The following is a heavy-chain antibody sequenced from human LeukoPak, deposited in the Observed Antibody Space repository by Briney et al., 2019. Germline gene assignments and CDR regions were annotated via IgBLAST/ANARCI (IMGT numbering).Heavy chain of an antibody. V-gene: IGHV3-30*02. Sequence: PGGSLRLSCAASGFTFSSYGMHWVRQAPGKGLEWVAFIRYDGSNKYYADSVKGRFTISRDNSKNTLYLQMNSLRTEDTALYYCAKDKDSSGHFDYWGQGTLVTVSS. CDR1: GFTFSSYG. CDR2: IRYDGSNK. J-gene: IGHJ4*02. D-gene: IGHD6-19*01. CDR3: AKDKDSSGHFDY.